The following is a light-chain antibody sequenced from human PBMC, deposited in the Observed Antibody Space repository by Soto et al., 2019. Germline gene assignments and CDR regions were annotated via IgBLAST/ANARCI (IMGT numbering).Light chain of an antibody. Sequence: QSALTQAASVSGSRGQSITISCTGTSSDVGGYNYVSWYQQPPGKAPKLMIYEVSNRPSGVSNRFSGSKSGNTASLTISGLQAEDEADYYCSSYTSSSTAVFGTGTKVTVL. V-gene: IGLV2-14*01. CDR3: SSYTSSSTAV. CDR1: SSDVGGYNY. J-gene: IGLJ1*01. CDR2: EVS.